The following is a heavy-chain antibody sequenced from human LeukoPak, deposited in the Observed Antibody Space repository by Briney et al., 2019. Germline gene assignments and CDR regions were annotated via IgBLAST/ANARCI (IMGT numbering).Heavy chain of an antibody. V-gene: IGHV3-9*01. J-gene: IGHJ3*02. CDR3: ARSGRGGAFDI. CDR2: ISWNSGSI. Sequence: GGSLRLSCAASGFTFDDYAMHWVRQAPGKGLEWVSGISWNSGSIGYADSVKGRFTISRDNAKNTLYLQMNRLRAEDTDVYFCARSGRGGAFDIWGQGTMVTVSS. D-gene: IGHD1-26*01. CDR1: GFTFDDYA.